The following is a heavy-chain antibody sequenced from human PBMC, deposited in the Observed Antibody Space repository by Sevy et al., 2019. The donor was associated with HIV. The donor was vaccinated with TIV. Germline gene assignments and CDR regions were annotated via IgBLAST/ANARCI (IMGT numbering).Heavy chain of an antibody. CDR2: INSDGSST. Sequence: GGSLRLSCAASGFTFSSYWMHWVRQAPGKGLVWVSRINSDGSSTSYADSVKGRFTISRDNAKNTLYLQMNSLRAEDTAGYYCARDRERYYCESSGPDYWGQGTLVTVSS. D-gene: IGHD3-22*01. V-gene: IGHV3-74*01. CDR1: GFTFSSYW. CDR3: ARDRERYYCESSGPDY. J-gene: IGHJ4*02.